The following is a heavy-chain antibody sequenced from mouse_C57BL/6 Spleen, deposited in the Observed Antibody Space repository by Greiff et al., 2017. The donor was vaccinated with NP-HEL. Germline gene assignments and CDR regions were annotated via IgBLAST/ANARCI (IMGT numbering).Heavy chain of an antibody. CDR2: ISYSGST. CDR3: ARGDYFYWYFDV. Sequence: VQLQQSGPGMVKPSQSLYLTCTVTGYSITSGYDWHWIRHFPGNKLEWMGYISYSGSTNYNTSLKSRISITHDTSKNTFFLKLNSVTTEDTATYYCARGDYFYWYFDVWGTGTTVTVSS. D-gene: IGHD1-1*02. J-gene: IGHJ1*03. CDR1: GYSITSGYD. V-gene: IGHV3-1*01.